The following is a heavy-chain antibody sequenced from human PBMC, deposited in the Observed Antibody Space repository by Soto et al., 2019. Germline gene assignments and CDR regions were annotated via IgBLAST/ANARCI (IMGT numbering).Heavy chain of an antibody. CDR2: INHSGST. Sequence: QVQLQQWGAGLLKPSETLSLTCAVYGGSFSGYYWSWIRQPPGKGLEWIGEINHSGSTNYNPSLKSRVNISVDTAKNQFALKLSSVTAADTAVYYCARGRYDSSGYYKVKRKNNWFDPWGQGTLVTVSS. V-gene: IGHV4-34*01. CDR1: GGSFSGYY. J-gene: IGHJ5*02. D-gene: IGHD3-22*01. CDR3: ARGRYDSSGYYKVKRKNNWFDP.